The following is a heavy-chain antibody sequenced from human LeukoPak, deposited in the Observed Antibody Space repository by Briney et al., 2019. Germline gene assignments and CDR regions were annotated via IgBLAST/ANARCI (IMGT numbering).Heavy chain of an antibody. CDR1: GFTFSSYG. J-gene: IGHJ4*02. Sequence: PGGTLRLSCAASGFTFSSYGMSWVRQAPGKGLEWVSAISGSGGSTYYADSVKGRFTISRDNSKNTLYLQMNSLKTEGTAVYYCTTDDDPYWGQGTLVTVSS. D-gene: IGHD1-1*01. V-gene: IGHV3-23*01. CDR3: TTDDDPY. CDR2: ISGSGGST.